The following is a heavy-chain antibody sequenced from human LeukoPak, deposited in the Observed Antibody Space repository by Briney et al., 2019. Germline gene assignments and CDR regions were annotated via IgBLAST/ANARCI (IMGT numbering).Heavy chain of an antibody. CDR1: GYTFTGYY. V-gene: IGHV1-2*02. J-gene: IGHJ4*02. CDR3: ARGDCSSTSCYEKN. CDR2: INPNSGGT. Sequence: ASVKVSSKASGYTFTGYYMHWVRQAPGQGLEWMGWINPNSGGTNYAQKFQGRVTMTRDTSISTAYMELSRLRSDDTAVYYCARGDCSSTSCYEKNWGQETLITVSS. D-gene: IGHD2-2*01.